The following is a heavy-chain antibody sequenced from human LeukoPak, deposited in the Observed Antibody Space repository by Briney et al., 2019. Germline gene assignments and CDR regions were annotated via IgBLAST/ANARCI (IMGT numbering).Heavy chain of an antibody. V-gene: IGHV4-59*01. Sequence: SETLSLTCTVSGGSIIDYYWYWIRQPPGKGLEWIAYVHSSGNSNHNPSLKSRATISVDTSKNHLSLRLTAVTAADTAVYYCARRPASRLTFDYWGHGTSVTVSS. CDR1: GGSIIDYY. J-gene: IGHJ4*01. CDR2: VHSSGNS. D-gene: IGHD2-2*01. CDR3: ARRPASRLTFDY.